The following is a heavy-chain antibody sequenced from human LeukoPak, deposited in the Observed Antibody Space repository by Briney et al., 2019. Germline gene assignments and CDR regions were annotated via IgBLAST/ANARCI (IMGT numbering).Heavy chain of an antibody. Sequence: SQTLSLTCTVSGGSISSGGYYWSWIRQPPGKGLEWIGGIYYTGSTYSTPSLKSRATISVDTSKNQFSLRLTSVTAADTAVYYCARLGDSAMVRYFDYWGQGTLVTVSS. J-gene: IGHJ4*02. CDR2: IYYTGST. D-gene: IGHD5-18*01. CDR3: ARLGDSAMVRYFDY. CDR1: GGSISSGGYY. V-gene: IGHV4-39*01.